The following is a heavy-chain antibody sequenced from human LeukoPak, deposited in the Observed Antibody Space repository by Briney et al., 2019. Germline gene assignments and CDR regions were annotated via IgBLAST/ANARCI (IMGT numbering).Heavy chain of an antibody. CDR3: ARYDSGSYHYSWFDP. V-gene: IGHV4-30-4*01. J-gene: IGHJ5*02. CDR1: GGSISSGDYY. CDR2: IYYSGST. Sequence: SETLSLTCTVSGGSISSGDYYWSWIRQPPGKGLGWIGNIYYSGSTYYNPSLKSRVTISVDTSKNQFSLKLSSVTAADTAVYYCARYDSGSYHYSWFDPWGQGTLVTVSS. D-gene: IGHD3-10*01.